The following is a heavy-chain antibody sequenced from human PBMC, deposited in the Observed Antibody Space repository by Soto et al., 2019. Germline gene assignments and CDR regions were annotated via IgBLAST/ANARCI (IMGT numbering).Heavy chain of an antibody. J-gene: IGHJ5*02. D-gene: IGHD2-2*01. V-gene: IGHV1-18*01. CDR1: GYTFTTFG. Sequence: ASVKVSCKASGYTFTTFGISWVRQAPGQGLEWMGWISTYNGNTNYAQKVQGRLTMTTDTSTSTAYMELRSLTSDDTAVYYCARAFRSSSSCDNWFDPWGQGTLVTVSS. CDR3: ARAFRSSSSCDNWFDP. CDR2: ISTYNGNT.